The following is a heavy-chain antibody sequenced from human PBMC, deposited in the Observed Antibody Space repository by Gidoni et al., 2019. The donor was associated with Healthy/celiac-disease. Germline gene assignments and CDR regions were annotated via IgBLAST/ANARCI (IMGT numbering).Heavy chain of an antibody. CDR1: GGSISSYY. CDR2: IYYSGST. J-gene: IGHJ4*02. CDR3: ARSGSYFDY. V-gene: IGHV4-59*08. D-gene: IGHD1-26*01. Sequence: PGLVKPSETLSLTCTVSGGSISSYYWSWIRQPPGKGLEWIGYIYYSGSTNYNPPLKSRVTISVDTSKNQFSLKLSSVTAADTAVYYCARSGSYFDYWGQGTLVTVSS.